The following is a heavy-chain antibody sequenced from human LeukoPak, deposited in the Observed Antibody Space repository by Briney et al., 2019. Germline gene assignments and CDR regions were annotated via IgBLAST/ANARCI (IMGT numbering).Heavy chain of an antibody. V-gene: IGHV1-18*01. D-gene: IGHD3-10*01. J-gene: IGHJ6*03. Sequence: ASVKVSCKASGYTFTSYGISWVRQAPGQGLEWMGWISAYNGNTNYAQKLQGRVTMTTDTSTSTAYMELRSLRSDDTAVYYCARVIPEMDFLWFGELLKYYYYYMDVWGKGTTVTISS. CDR3: ARVIPEMDFLWFGELLKYYYYYMDV. CDR2: ISAYNGNT. CDR1: GYTFTSYG.